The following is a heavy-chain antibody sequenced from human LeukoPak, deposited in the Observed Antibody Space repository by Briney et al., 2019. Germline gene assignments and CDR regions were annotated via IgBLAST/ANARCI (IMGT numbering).Heavy chain of an antibody. CDR1: GYTFTSYA. CDR2: FNPEDGET. J-gene: IGHJ4*02. CDR3: ATDGAGDYLNH. V-gene: IGHV1-24*01. D-gene: IGHD4-17*01. Sequence: WASVKVSCKASGYTFTSYAMNWVRQAPGQGLEWMGGFNPEDGETFYAQKFQGRVNMTEDTSTDTAYMELSSLSYDDTAVYYCATDGAGDYLNHWGQGTLVTVSS.